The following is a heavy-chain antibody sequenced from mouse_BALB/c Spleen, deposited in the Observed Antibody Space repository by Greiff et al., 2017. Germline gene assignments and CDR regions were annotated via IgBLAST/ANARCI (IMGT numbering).Heavy chain of an antibody. CDR3: ARGITTPHYYAMDY. CDR2: IWSGGST. Sequence: VQLQQSGPGLVQPSQSLSITCTVSGFSLTSYGVHWVRQSPGKGLEWLGVIWSGGSTDYNAAFISRLSISKDNSKSQVFFKMNSLQADDTAIYYCARGITTPHYYAMDYWGQGTSVTVSS. V-gene: IGHV2-4-1*01. CDR1: GFSLTSYG. D-gene: IGHD1-1*01. J-gene: IGHJ4*01.